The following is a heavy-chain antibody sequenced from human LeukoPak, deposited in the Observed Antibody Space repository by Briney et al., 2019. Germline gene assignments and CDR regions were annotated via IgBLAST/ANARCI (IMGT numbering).Heavy chain of an antibody. D-gene: IGHD2-15*01. CDR3: AKGDWCDY. J-gene: IGHJ4*02. CDR2: ISHDGSLK. Sequence: GRSLRLSCAASGFTLSDHAMHWVRQAPGKGLEWVAVISHDGSLKYYVDSLKGRFTISRDNSGNTLYLQMSSLRAEDTAVYYCAKGDWCDYWGQGTLVTVSS. CDR1: GFTLSDHA. V-gene: IGHV3-30*18.